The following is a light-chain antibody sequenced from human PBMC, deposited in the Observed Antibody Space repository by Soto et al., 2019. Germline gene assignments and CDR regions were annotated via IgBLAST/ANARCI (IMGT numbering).Light chain of an antibody. J-gene: IGKJ4*01. CDR3: QQYGTSPPT. CDR1: QSVSSTY. Sequence: EIVITPSPATRSVSPGEGSPHSCRASQSVSSTYLAWYPQQSGQAPGLLLYGESNRASGIKDRFAGSGSGTDFTLTLSRLETEDFAVYDCQQYGTSPPTFGGGT. CDR2: GES. V-gene: IGKV3-20*01.